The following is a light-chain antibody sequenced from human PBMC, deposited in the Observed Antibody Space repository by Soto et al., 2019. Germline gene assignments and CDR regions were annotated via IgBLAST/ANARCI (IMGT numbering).Light chain of an antibody. CDR2: EVS. CDR3: SSYTSSSTYV. CDR1: SSDVGGYNY. V-gene: IGLV2-14*01. J-gene: IGLJ1*01. Sequence: QSVLTQPASVSGSPVQSITISCTGTSSDVGGYNYVSWYQQHPGKAPKLMIYEVSNRPSGVSNRFSASKSGNTASLTISGLQAEDEADYYCSSYTSSSTYVFGTGTKVTVL.